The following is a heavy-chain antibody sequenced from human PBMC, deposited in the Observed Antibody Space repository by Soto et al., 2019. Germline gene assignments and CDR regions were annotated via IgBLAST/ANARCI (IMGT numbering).Heavy chain of an antibody. D-gene: IGHD2-15*01. V-gene: IGHV3-30*03. CDR2: ISYDGSVK. J-gene: IGHJ4*02. CDR3: ASDSGPSNY. CDR1: GFMFSTYG. Sequence: QVQLLQSGGGVVQPGRSLRLSCVASGFMFSTYGMHWVRQAPGKGLEWVALISYDGSVKYHADFVKGRFTISRDNSKNTLYLQMDTLGPADTAVYFCASDSGPSNYWGQGSLVTVSS.